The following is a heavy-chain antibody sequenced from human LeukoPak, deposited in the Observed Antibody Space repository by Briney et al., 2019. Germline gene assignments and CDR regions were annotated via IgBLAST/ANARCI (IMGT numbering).Heavy chain of an antibody. D-gene: IGHD6-19*01. CDR1: GGSISSYY. Sequence: SETLSLTCTVSGGSISSYYWTWIRQPPGKGLEWIGSIYYSGSTYYNPSLKSRVTISVDTSKNQFSLKLSPVTAADTAVYYCARHPQWLVRGWFDPWGQGTLVTVSS. J-gene: IGHJ5*02. V-gene: IGHV4-59*05. CDR3: ARHPQWLVRGWFDP. CDR2: IYYSGST.